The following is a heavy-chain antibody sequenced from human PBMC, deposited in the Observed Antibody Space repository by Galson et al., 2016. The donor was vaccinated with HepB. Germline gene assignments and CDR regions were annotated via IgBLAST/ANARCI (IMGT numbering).Heavy chain of an antibody. Sequence: SLRLSCAASGFTFSSYGMHWVRQAPGKGLEWVTVIWYDGSKKYYADSVKGRFTISRDNSKNTLYLQMNSLRAEDTAVYYCAKDRGGSNYAPKEWGQGTLVTVSS. D-gene: IGHD1-26*01. CDR3: AKDRGGSNYAPKE. V-gene: IGHV3-33*06. J-gene: IGHJ4*02. CDR1: GFTFSSYG. CDR2: IWYDGSKK.